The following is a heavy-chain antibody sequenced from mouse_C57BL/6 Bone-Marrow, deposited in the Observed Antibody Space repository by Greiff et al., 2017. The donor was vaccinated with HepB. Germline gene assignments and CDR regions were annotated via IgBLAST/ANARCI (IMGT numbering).Heavy chain of an antibody. V-gene: IGHV1-85*01. D-gene: IGHD2-4*01. Sequence: HVKQSGPELVKPGASVKLSCKASGYTFTSYDINWVKQRPGQGLEWIGWIYPRDGSTKYNEKFKGKATLTVDTSSSTAYMELHSLTSEDSAVYFCARGVRFDYDHYWGQGTTLTVSS. CDR2: IYPRDGST. CDR3: ARGVRFDYDHY. CDR1: GYTFTSYD. J-gene: IGHJ2*01.